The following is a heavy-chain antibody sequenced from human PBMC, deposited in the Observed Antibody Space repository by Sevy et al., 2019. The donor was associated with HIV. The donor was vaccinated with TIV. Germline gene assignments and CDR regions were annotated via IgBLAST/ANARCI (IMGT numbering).Heavy chain of an antibody. J-gene: IGHJ6*02. CDR1: GFTFSTYS. D-gene: IGHD6-19*01. CDR3: AKAVADSNYYYGLDV. V-gene: IGHV3-30*02. CDR2: IGFDGSNK. Sequence: GGSLRLSCAASGFTFSTYSLPWVRQAPGKGREGVALIGFDGSNKYYADSVKGRFTISRDNSKTTLYLQMNSLRAEDTAVYYCAKAVADSNYYYGLDVWGQGTTVTVSS.